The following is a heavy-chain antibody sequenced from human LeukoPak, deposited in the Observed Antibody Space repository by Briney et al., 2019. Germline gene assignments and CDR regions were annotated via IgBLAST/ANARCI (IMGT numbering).Heavy chain of an antibody. CDR1: GFTFSSYG. V-gene: IGHV3-33*01. CDR3: ARDPRYCSSTSCYDPYYFDY. Sequence: GRSLRLSCAASGFTFSSYGMHWVRQAPGKGLEWVAVIWYDGSNKYYADSVKGRFTISRDNSKNTLYLQMNSLRAEDTAVYYCARDPRYCSSTSCYDPYYFDYWGQGTLVTVSS. D-gene: IGHD2-2*01. J-gene: IGHJ4*02. CDR2: IWYDGSNK.